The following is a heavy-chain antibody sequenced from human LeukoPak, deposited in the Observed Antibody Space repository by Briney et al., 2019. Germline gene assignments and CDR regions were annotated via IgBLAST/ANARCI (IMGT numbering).Heavy chain of an antibody. J-gene: IGHJ5*02. CDR3: ARQLRKYRGDWFDP. CDR2: INHSGST. CDR1: GDSIRSSSYS. Sequence: SETLSLTCTVSGDSIRSSSYSWGWIRQPPGKGLEWIGEINHSGSTNYNPSLKSRVTISVDTSKNQFSLKLSSVTAADTAVYYCARQLRKYRGDWFDPWGQGTLVTVSS. V-gene: IGHV4-39*01. D-gene: IGHD6-6*01.